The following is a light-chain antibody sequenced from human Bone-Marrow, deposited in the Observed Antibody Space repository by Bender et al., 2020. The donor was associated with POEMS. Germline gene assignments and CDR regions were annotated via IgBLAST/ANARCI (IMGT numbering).Light chain of an antibody. CDR3: CSYVDSSTWV. Sequence: QSALTQPASVSGSPGQSITISCTGTSSDVGAYNFVSWYQQHPGKAPKLIIYEVTKRPSGVSDRFSASKSGNTASLTISGLQAEDEATYYCCSYVDSSTWVFGGGTKVTVL. V-gene: IGLV2-23*02. CDR2: EVT. CDR1: SSDVGAYNF. J-gene: IGLJ3*02.